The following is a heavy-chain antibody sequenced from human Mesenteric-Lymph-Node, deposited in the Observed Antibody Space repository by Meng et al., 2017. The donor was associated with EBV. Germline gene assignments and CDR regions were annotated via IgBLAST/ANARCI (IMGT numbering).Heavy chain of an antibody. Sequence: VHPVEAGGGLVQPWVSLSLSCAASGCTFRSHWMHWVRQGPGKGLVWVARINSGATTINYADSVQGRFTISRDNAKNTLYLQMNSRRAEDTAVYYCVRLRGWYFDLWGRGTLVTVSS. CDR3: VRLRGWYFDL. V-gene: IGHV3-74*01. CDR1: GCTFRSHW. J-gene: IGHJ2*01. CDR2: INSGATTI. D-gene: IGHD3-10*01.